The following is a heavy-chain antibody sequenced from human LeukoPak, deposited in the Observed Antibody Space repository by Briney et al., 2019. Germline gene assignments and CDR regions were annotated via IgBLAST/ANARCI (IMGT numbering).Heavy chain of an antibody. CDR2: IYYSGST. Sequence: SETLSLTCTVSGGSISSYYWSWLRQPPGKGLEGIGYIYYSGSTNYNPSLKSRVTISVDTSKNQFSLKLSSVTAADTAVYYCARVHYGDYVYFDYWGQGTLVTVSS. CDR1: GGSISSYY. J-gene: IGHJ4*02. CDR3: ARVHYGDYVYFDY. V-gene: IGHV4-59*01. D-gene: IGHD4-17*01.